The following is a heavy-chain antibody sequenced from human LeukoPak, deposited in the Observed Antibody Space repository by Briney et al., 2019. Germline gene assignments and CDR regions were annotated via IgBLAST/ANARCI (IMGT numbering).Heavy chain of an antibody. V-gene: IGHV3-23*01. Sequence: GGSLRLSCAASGFTFSSYGMSWVRQAPGKELEWVSAISGSGGSTYYADSVKGRFTISRDNSKNTLYLQMNSLRAEDTAVYYCAKGSYGSGRSGWFDPWGQGTLVTVSS. CDR2: ISGSGGST. CDR3: AKGSYGSGRSGWFDP. J-gene: IGHJ5*02. CDR1: GFTFSSYG. D-gene: IGHD3-10*01.